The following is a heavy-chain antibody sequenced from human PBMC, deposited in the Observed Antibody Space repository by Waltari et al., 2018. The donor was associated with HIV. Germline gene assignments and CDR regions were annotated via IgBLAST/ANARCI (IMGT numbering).Heavy chain of an antibody. J-gene: IGHJ3*02. V-gene: IGHV1-46*01. D-gene: IGHD3-3*01. CDR2: INHSGGST. CDR3: ARDKAVGIITSVFNM. CDR1: GYTFTNYY. Sequence: QVQLVQSGAEVKKPGASVKVSCKASGYTFTNYYIHWVRQAPGQGLEWMARINHSGGSTSHAQKFQGRVTMTRDTSTSTVYMELSSLRSEDTAVYYCARDKAVGIITSVFNMWGQGTMVIVSS.